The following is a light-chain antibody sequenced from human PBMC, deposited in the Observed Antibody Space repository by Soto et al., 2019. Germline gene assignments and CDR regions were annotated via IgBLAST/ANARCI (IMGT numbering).Light chain of an antibody. CDR2: GAS. Sequence: ERVITQSPATLSVSPGEGATLSCRASQSVSSNLAWYQQKPGQAPRLLIYGASTRATGIPARFSGSGSGTEFTLTISSLKSEDFAVYYCQQYNNRPPLSFGGGTKVEIK. CDR3: QQYNNRPPLS. V-gene: IGKV3-15*01. J-gene: IGKJ4*01. CDR1: QSVSSN.